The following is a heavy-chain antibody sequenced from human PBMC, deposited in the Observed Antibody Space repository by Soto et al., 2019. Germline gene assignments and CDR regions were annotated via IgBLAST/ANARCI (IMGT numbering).Heavy chain of an antibody. CDR2: TYYRSKWYN. D-gene: IGHD1-26*01. V-gene: IGHV6-1*01. J-gene: IGHJ4*02. Sequence: SQTLSLTCGVSGDSVSSNSAAWNWLRQSPSRGLEWLGRTYYRSKWYNDYAVSVESRITINPDTSKNHFSLQLNFVTPEDTAVYFCARGEQYSGRIFDYWGQGTLVTVSS. CDR3: ARGEQYSGRIFDY. CDR1: GDSVSSNSAA.